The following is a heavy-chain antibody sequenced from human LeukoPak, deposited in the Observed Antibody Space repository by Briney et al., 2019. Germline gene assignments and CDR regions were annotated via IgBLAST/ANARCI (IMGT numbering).Heavy chain of an antibody. J-gene: IGHJ4*02. V-gene: IGHV4-39*07. CDR3: ARRHYYGSGSYGY. CDR2: INHSGST. Sequence: SETLSLTCTVSGGCISSSSYYWGWIRQPPGKGLEWIGEINHSGSTNYNPSLKSRVTISVDTSKNQFSLKLSSVTAADTAVYYCARRHYYGSGSYGYWGQGTLVTVSS. D-gene: IGHD3-10*01. CDR1: GGCISSSSYY.